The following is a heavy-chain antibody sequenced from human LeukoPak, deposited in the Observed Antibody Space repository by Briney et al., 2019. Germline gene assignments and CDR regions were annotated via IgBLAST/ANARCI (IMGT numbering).Heavy chain of an antibody. CDR1: GYTFTSYY. J-gene: IGHJ5*02. V-gene: IGHV1-46*01. D-gene: IGHD2-15*01. CDR2: INPSGGST. Sequence: GASVKVSCKASGYTFTSYYMHWVRQAPGQGLEWMGIINPSGGSTSYAQKFQGRVTMTRDMSTSTVYMELSSLRSEDTAVYYCARDQKDLVAAIELNWFDPWGQGTLVTVSS. CDR3: ARDQKDLVAAIELNWFDP.